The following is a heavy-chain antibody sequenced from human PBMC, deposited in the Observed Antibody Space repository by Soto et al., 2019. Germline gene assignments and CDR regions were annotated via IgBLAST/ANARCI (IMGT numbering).Heavy chain of an antibody. D-gene: IGHD3-9*01. V-gene: IGHV3-30*03. CDR3: ARPYDILTGYYSADFDH. Sequence: GGSLRLSCAASGFTFSSYGMHWVRQAPGKGLEWVAVISYDGSNKYYADSVKGRFTISRDNSKNTLYLQMNSLRAEDTAVYYCARPYDILTGYYSADFDHWGQGTLVTVSS. CDR2: ISYDGSNK. J-gene: IGHJ4*02. CDR1: GFTFSSYG.